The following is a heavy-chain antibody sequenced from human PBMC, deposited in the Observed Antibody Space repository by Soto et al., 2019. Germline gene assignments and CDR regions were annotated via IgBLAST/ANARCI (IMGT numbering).Heavy chain of an antibody. D-gene: IGHD2-8*01. Sequence: AASVKVSCKASGYTFTSYGISWVRQAPGQGLEWMGWISAYNGNTNYAQKLQGRVTMTTDTSTSTAYMELRSLRSDDTAVYYCAREHYCTNGVCYDYWGQGTLVTVSS. J-gene: IGHJ4*02. CDR1: GYTFTSYG. CDR2: ISAYNGNT. CDR3: AREHYCTNGVCYDY. V-gene: IGHV1-18*04.